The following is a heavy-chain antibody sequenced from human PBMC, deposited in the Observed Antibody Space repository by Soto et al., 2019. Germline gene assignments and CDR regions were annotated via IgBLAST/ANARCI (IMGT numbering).Heavy chain of an antibody. J-gene: IGHJ4*02. V-gene: IGHV3-23*01. CDR2: ISGSGGST. CDR3: AKSSTVAGTFDY. Sequence: GGSLRLSCAASEFAFRSYAMSWVRQAPGKGLEWVSAISGSGGSTYYADSVKGRFTISRDNSKNTLYLQMNSLRAEDTAVYYCAKSSTVAGTFDYWGQGTLVTVSS. D-gene: IGHD6-19*01. CDR1: EFAFRSYA.